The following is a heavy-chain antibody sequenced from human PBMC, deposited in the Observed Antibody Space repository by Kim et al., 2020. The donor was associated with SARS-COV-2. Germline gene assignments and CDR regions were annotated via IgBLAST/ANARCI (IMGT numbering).Heavy chain of an antibody. CDR1: GGSISSYY. Sequence: SETLSLTCTVSGGSISSYYWSWIRQPPGKGLEWIGYIYYSGSTNYNPSLKSRVTISVDTSKNQFSLKLSSVTAADTAVYYCARGNVLRFLEWLPHAGPFDYWGQGTLVTVSS. V-gene: IGHV4-59*01. CDR2: IYYSGST. J-gene: IGHJ4*02. CDR3: ARGNVLRFLEWLPHAGPFDY. D-gene: IGHD3-3*01.